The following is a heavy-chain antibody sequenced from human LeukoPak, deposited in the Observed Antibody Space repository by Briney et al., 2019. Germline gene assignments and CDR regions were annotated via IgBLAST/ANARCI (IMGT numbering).Heavy chain of an antibody. Sequence: GGSLRLSCAASGFAFSSYAMSWVRQGPGKGLEWVPTITISGGGGNTYSADSVRGRFAISRDNSKNTLFLQMNGLRAEDTAVYYCAKSLYSRGWYALDCWGQGTLVTVSS. D-gene: IGHD6-19*01. CDR2: ITISGGGGNT. J-gene: IGHJ4*02. V-gene: IGHV3-23*01. CDR1: GFAFSSYA. CDR3: AKSLYSRGWYALDC.